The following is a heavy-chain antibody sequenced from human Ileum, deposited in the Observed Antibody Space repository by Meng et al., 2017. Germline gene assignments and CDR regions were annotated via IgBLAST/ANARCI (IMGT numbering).Heavy chain of an antibody. J-gene: IGHJ4*02. Sequence: SGPVFVDPFTTLFLELTVSGGSVSSNIAAWNWIRQAPLRGLEWMGRTYYRSKWYSEYAVSVKSRISITPDTSKNQFSLQMNSVTPEDTAVYYCASGSGSLDYWGPGTLVTVSS. CDR1: GGSVSSNIAA. CDR2: TYYRSKWYS. D-gene: IGHD3-3*01. V-gene: IGHV6-1*02. CDR3: ASGSGSLDY.